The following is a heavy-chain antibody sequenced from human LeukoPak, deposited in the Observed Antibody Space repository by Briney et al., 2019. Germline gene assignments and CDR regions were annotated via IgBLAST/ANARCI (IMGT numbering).Heavy chain of an antibody. CDR2: TYTSGST. J-gene: IGHJ6*03. V-gene: IGHV4-4*07. CDR3: VRSVTLPGNYYYYYMDV. D-gene: IGHD4-17*01. CDR1: GGSISSYY. Sequence: SETLSLTCTVSGGSISSYYWSWIRQPAGNGLEWIGLTYTSGSTNYNPSLKSRVTMSVDTSKNQFYLKLSSVTAADTAVYYCVRSVTLPGNYYYYYMDVWGKGTTVTISS.